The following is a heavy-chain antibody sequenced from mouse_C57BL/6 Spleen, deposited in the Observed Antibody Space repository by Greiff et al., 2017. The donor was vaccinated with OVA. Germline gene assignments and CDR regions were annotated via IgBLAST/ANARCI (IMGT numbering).Heavy chain of an antibody. CDR2: ISYDGSN. CDR3: ARGGSPYFDY. V-gene: IGHV3-6*01. CDR1: GYSITSGYY. J-gene: IGHJ2*01. Sequence: EVKLQESGPGLVKPSQSLSLTCSVTGYSITSGYYWNWIRQFPGNKLEWMGYISYDGSNNYNPSLKNRISITRDTSKNQLFLKLNSVTTEDTATYYCARGGSPYFDYWGQGTTLTVSS. D-gene: IGHD6-1*01.